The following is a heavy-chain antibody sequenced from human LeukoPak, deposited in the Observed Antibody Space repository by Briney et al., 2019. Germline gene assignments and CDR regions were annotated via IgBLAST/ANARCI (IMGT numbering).Heavy chain of an antibody. CDR1: GYTFTSYG. V-gene: IGHV1-18*01. Sequence: ASVKVSCKASGYTFTSYGISWVRQAPGQGLEWMGWISTFNGRTHYAQKFQTRVTMTTDTSTSTTYMELRSLTSDDTAVYYCARDYYETSGYSFDTFEIWGQGTMVTVSS. D-gene: IGHD3-22*01. J-gene: IGHJ3*02. CDR3: ARDYYETSGYSFDTFEI. CDR2: ISTFNGRT.